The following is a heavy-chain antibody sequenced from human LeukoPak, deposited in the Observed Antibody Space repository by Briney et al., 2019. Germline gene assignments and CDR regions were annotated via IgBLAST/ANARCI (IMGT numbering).Heavy chain of an antibody. V-gene: IGHV4-59*12. D-gene: IGHD3-16*02. CDR1: GGSISSYY. J-gene: IGHJ4*02. CDR3: ARGVWGSYRYFGY. CDR2: IYYSGST. Sequence: SETLSLTCTVSGGSISSYYWSWIRQPPGKGLEWIGYIYYSGSTNYNPSLKSRVTISVDTSKNQFSLKLSSVTAADTAVYYCARGVWGSYRYFGYWGQGTLVTVSS.